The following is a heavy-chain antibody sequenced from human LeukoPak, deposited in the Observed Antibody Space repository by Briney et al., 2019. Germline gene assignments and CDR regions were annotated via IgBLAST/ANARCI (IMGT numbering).Heavy chain of an antibody. V-gene: IGHV3-48*01. CDR2: ISASGSNI. Sequence: PGGSLRLSCAASGFPFSSYGMNWVRQAPGKGLEWVSYISASGSNIYYLDSVKGRFTESRDNAMNSLFLQMDRPRAEDTAVYYCVRVKGTYFDFWGQGTLVTVSS. CDR1: GFPFSSYG. CDR3: VRVKGTYFDF. D-gene: IGHD1-1*01. J-gene: IGHJ4*02.